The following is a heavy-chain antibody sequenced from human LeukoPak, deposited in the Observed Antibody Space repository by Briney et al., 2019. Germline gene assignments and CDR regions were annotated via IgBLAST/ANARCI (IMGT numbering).Heavy chain of an antibody. Sequence: GGSLRLSCAASGFTFSSYSMNWVRQAPGKGLEWVSSISSSSSYIYYADSVKGRFTISRDNAKNSLYLQMNSLRAEDTAVYYCARDTVTMGYYYYYGMDVWGQGTTVTVSS. V-gene: IGHV3-21*01. CDR2: ISSSSSYI. CDR1: GFTFSSYS. CDR3: ARDTVTMGYYYYYGMDV. J-gene: IGHJ6*02. D-gene: IGHD4-17*01.